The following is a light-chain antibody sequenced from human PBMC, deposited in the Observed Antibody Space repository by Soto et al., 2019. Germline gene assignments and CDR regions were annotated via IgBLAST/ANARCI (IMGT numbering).Light chain of an antibody. CDR2: GAS. CDR3: QQYDSSPPCALT. CDR1: QIVSSSY. Sequence: EIVLTQSPGTLSLSQGERATLSCRASQIVSSSYLAWYQQRPGQAPRLLIYGASSRATGIPDRFSGSGSGTDFTLTISRLESEDFAVYYCQQYDSSPPCALTFCGVTKVDIK. J-gene: IGKJ4*01. V-gene: IGKV3-20*01.